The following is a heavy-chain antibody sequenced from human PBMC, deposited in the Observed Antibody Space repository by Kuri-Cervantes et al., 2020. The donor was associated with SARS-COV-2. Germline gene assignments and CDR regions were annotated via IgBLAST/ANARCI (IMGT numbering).Heavy chain of an antibody. J-gene: IGHJ3*02. Sequence: SVKVSCKASGGTFSSYTISWVRQAPGQGLEWMGRIIPILGIANYAQKFQGRVTITADKSTGTAYMELSSLRSEDTAVYYCAVIPGITVIVVPPGATDAFDIWGQGTMVTVSS. CDR3: AVIPGITVIVVPPGATDAFDI. V-gene: IGHV1-69*02. CDR2: IIPILGIA. D-gene: IGHD3-22*01. CDR1: GGTFSSYT.